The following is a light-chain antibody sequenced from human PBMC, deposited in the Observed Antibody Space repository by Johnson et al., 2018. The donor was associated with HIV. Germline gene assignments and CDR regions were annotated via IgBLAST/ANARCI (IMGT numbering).Light chain of an antibody. CDR2: DNN. V-gene: IGLV1-51*01. CDR3: ETWASIQTGV. Sequence: QSVLTQPPSVSAAPGQKVTISCSGSSSNIGNNYVSWYQQLPGTAPKLLIYDNNKRPSGLPDRFSGSTSGTSSTLGITCPQTEYEADYYCETWASIQTGVLGTGTKVTV. CDR1: SSNIGNNY. J-gene: IGLJ1*01.